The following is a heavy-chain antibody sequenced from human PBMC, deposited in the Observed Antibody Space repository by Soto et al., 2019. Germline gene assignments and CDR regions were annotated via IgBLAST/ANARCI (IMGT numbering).Heavy chain of an antibody. V-gene: IGHV4-39*01. CDR1: GGSISSSSYY. CDR2: IYYSGST. Sequence: QLQLQESGPGLVKPSETLSLTCTVSGGSISSSSYYWGWIRQPPGKGLEWIGRIYYSGSTYYNPSLKSRVTISVDTSKNQFSLKLSSVTAADTAVYYCARHGRGYSYGRLEYYFDYWGQGTLVTVSS. J-gene: IGHJ4*02. D-gene: IGHD5-12*01. CDR3: ARHGRGYSYGRLEYYFDY.